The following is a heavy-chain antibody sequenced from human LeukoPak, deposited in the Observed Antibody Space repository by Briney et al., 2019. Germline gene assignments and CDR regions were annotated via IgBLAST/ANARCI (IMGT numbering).Heavy chain of an antibody. V-gene: IGHV3-23*01. D-gene: IGHD6-13*01. CDR1: GFTFSSYA. J-gene: IGHJ5*02. CDR3: AKGTYSSTMIGFDP. Sequence: GGSLRLSCAASGFTFSSYAMSWVRQAPGKGLEWVSAISGSGGSTYYADSVKGRFTISRDNAKNSLYLQMNSLRAEDTALYYCAKGTYSSTMIGFDPWGQGTLVTVSS. CDR2: ISGSGGST.